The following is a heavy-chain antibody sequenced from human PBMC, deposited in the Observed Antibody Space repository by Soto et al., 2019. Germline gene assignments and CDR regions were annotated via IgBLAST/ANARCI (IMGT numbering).Heavy chain of an antibody. J-gene: IGHJ6*02. CDR1: GFTFSSYP. Sequence: EVQLLESGGGLVQPGESLRLSCVASGFTFSSYPMSWVRQAPGKGLEWVSAIGGNGASTFYADSMKGRFTVSRDNSRNTLYLQINGLRAEDTAVYYWARDRGNVDVWGQGTTVTVSS. CDR2: IGGNGAST. CDR3: ARDRGNVDV. D-gene: IGHD6-25*01. V-gene: IGHV3-23*01.